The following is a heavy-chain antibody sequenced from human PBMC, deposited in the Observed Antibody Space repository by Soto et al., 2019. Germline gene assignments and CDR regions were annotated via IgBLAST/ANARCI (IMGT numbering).Heavy chain of an antibody. D-gene: IGHD6-13*01. J-gene: IGHJ4*02. CDR1: GYTFTSYA. V-gene: IGHV1-3*01. CDR3: ARDSGEYSSSWYYFDY. Sequence: ASVKVSCKASGYTFTSYAMHWVRQAPGQRLEWMGWINAGNGNTKYSQKFQGRVTITRDTSASTAYMELSSLRSEDTALYYCARDSGEYSSSWYYFDYWGQGTLVTVSS. CDR2: INAGNGNT.